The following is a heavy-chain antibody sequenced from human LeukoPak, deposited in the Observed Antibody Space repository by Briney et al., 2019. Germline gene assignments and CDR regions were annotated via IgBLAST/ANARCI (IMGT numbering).Heavy chain of an antibody. CDR3: ARPNYDSTFFDY. Sequence: SETLSLTCAVSGYSISSGYYWGWIRQPPGKGLEWIGSIYYSGSTYYNPSLKSRVTISVDTSKNQFSLKLSSVTAADTAVYYCARPNYDSTFFDYWGQGTLVTVSS. CDR2: IYYSGST. J-gene: IGHJ4*02. CDR1: GYSISSGYY. V-gene: IGHV4-38-2*01. D-gene: IGHD3-22*01.